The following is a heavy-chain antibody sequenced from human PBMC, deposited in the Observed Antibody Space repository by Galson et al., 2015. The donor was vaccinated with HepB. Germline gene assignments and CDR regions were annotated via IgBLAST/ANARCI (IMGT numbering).Heavy chain of an antibody. D-gene: IGHD6-19*01. J-gene: IGHJ5*01. CDR2: IIPIFETA. V-gene: IGHV1-69*13. CDR3: AAGGRSAWYYDS. Sequence: SVKVSCKASGGTFNSLAISWVRQAPGQGLEWIGGIIPIFETANYAQNFQGRVTITADESTTTAYMEVTGPTSDDTAMFYCAAGGRSAWYYDSWGQGTLVTVSS. CDR1: GGTFNSLA.